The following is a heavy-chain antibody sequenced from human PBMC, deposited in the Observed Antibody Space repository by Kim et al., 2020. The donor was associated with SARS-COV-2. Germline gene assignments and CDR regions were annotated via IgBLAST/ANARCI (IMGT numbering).Heavy chain of an antibody. CDR2: INAGNGNT. J-gene: IGHJ4*02. CDR1: GYTFTSYA. V-gene: IGHV1-3*01. Sequence: ASVKVSCKASGYTFTSYAMHWVRQAPGQRLEWMGWINAGNGNTKYSQKFQGRVTITRDTSASTAYMELSSLRSEDTAVYYCARGSSGGYYTNYFDYWGQGTLVTVSS. D-gene: IGHD1-26*01. CDR3: ARGSSGGYYTNYFDY.